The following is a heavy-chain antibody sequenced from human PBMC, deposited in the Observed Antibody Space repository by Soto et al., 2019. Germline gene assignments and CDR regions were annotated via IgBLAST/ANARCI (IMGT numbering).Heavy chain of an antibody. D-gene: IGHD5-18*01. CDR1: GYTFTGYY. CDR2: INPNSGGT. CDR3: ARAGGKLLLGYSYGYYYYYGMDV. V-gene: IGHV1-2*04. J-gene: IGHJ6*02. Sequence: ASVKVSCKASGYTFTGYYMNWVRQAPGQGLEWMGWINPNSGGTNYAQKFQGWVTMTRDTSISTAYMELSRLRSDDTAVYYCARAGGKLLLGYSYGYYYYYGMDVWGQGTTVTVSS.